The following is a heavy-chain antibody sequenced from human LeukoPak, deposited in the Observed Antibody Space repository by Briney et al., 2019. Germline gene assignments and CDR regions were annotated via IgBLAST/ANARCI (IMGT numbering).Heavy chain of an antibody. CDR2: INHSGST. CDR1: GGSIRSND. D-gene: IGHD4-17*01. J-gene: IGHJ5*02. Sequence: SETLSLTCSVSGGSIRSNDWSWIRQPPGKGLEWIGEINHSGSTNYNPSHKSRVTISVDTSKNQFSLKLSSVTAADTAVYYCARGRTTTPHWFDPWGQGTLVTVSS. V-gene: IGHV4-34*01. CDR3: ARGRTTTPHWFDP.